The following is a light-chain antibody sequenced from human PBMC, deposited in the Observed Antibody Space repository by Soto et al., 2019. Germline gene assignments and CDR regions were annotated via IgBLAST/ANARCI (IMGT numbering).Light chain of an antibody. CDR2: EVS. J-gene: IGLJ2*01. CDR3: SSYTSSSTVV. CDR1: SSDVVSYNR. V-gene: IGLV2-18*02. Sequence: QSALTQPPSVSGSPGQSVTISCTGTSSDVVSYNRVSWYQQPPGTAPTLMIYEVSNRPSGVPDRFSGSKSGNTASLTISGLQAEDEADYYCSSYTSSSTVVFGGGTMLTVL.